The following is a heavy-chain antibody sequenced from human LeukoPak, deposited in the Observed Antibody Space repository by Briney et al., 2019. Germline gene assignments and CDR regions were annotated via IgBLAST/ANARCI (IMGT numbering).Heavy chain of an antibody. V-gene: IGHV3-30*04. CDR1: GFTFSSSA. Sequence: GGSLRLSCAASGFTFSSSAMHWVRQAPGKGLEWVAVMSFDGSDKYYADSVKGRFTISRDKSKNTLYLQMNSLRAEDTAVYYCAKPHMIVYYFDYWGQGTLVTVSS. CDR3: AKPHMIVYYFDY. CDR2: MSFDGSDK. J-gene: IGHJ4*02. D-gene: IGHD3-16*01.